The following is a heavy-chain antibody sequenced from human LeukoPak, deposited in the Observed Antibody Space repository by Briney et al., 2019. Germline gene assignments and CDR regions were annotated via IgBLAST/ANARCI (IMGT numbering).Heavy chain of an antibody. CDR3: ARALYNRFFDY. CDR2: IYYSGSI. CDR1: GGSISSYY. V-gene: IGHV4-59*01. J-gene: IGHJ4*02. D-gene: IGHD1-1*01. Sequence: SETLSLTCTVSGGSISSYYWGWIRQPPGKGLDWIGYIYYSGSINYNPSLKSRATMSVDTSKNQVSLKLRSVTAADTAVYYCARALYNRFFDYWGLGTLVTVSS.